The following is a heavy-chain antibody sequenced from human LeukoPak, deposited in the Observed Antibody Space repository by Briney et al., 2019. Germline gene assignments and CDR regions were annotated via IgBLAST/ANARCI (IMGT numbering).Heavy chain of an antibody. CDR3: ARRDVGATIDY. J-gene: IGHJ4*02. D-gene: IGHD1-26*01. CDR2: ILYTGRT. CDR1: GDSVSSSRFY. Sequence: SETLSLTCTVSGDSVSSSRFYWAWIRQPPGKGLEWIGSILYTGRTFYNPSLKSRVTISVDTSKNQFSLRLGSVSASDTAVYYCARRDVGATIDYWGQGTLVTVSS. V-gene: IGHV4-39*01.